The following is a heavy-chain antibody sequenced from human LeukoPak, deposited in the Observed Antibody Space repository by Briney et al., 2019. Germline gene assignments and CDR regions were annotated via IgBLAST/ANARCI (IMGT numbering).Heavy chain of an antibody. D-gene: IGHD3-22*01. CDR3: ATNYYDSSGSYYYYMDV. J-gene: IGHJ6*03. V-gene: IGHV1-2*02. CDR2: INPNSGGT. CDR1: GYTFTSYA. Sequence: ASVKVSCKASGYTFTSYAMHWVRQAPGQGLEWMGWINPNSGGTNYAQKFQGRVTMTRDTSNSTAYMELSRLRSDDTAVYYCATNYYDSSGSYYYYMDVWGKGTTVTVSS.